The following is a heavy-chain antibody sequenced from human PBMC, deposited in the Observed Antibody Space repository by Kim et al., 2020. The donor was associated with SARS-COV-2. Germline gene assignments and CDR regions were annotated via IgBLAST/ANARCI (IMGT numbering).Heavy chain of an antibody. D-gene: IGHD1-20*01. V-gene: IGHV4-59*01. CDR2: T. J-gene: IGHJ4*02. CDR3: ARDIAGTVDY. Sequence: TNYNPSLKSRVTISVDTSKNQFSLKLSSVTAADTAVYYCARDIAGTVDYWGQGTLVTVSS.